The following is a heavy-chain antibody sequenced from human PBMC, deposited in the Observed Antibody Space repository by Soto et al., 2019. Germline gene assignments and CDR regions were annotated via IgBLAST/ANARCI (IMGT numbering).Heavy chain of an antibody. J-gene: IGHJ6*02. CDR3: ASWLKGPDIGNYYYGMDV. D-gene: IGHD2-15*01. CDR2: IMPIFRAP. CDR1: GGAFSDYA. V-gene: IGHV1-69*12. Sequence: QVQLVQSGAEVKKPGSSVKVSCKASGGAFSDYAFSWVRQAPGQGLEWLGGIMPIFRAPDYAQKFQGRVTVTAGEXTXTXXMEMNRLSSEDTAVYYCASWLKGPDIGNYYYGMDVWGQGTTVTVS.